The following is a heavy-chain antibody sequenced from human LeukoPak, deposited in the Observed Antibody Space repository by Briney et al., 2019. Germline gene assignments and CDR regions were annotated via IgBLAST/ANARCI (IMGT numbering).Heavy chain of an antibody. Sequence: GGSLRLSCAASGFTFSDYYMSWIRQAPGKGLEWVSYISSSGSTIYYADSVKGRFTISRDNAKNSLYLQMNSLRAEDTAVYYCARESRLRFLEWLCSFDYWGQGTLVTVSS. CDR1: GFTFSDYY. CDR2: ISSSGSTI. D-gene: IGHD3-3*01. J-gene: IGHJ4*02. CDR3: ARESRLRFLEWLCSFDY. V-gene: IGHV3-11*04.